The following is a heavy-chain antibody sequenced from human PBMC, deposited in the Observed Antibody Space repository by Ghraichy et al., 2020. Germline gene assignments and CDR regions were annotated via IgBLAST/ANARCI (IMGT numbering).Heavy chain of an antibody. J-gene: IGHJ3*02. CDR1: GGSVSSGSYY. CDR2: IYYSGST. V-gene: IGHV4-61*01. CDR3: AAQYSGSYYYAFDI. D-gene: IGHD1-26*01. Sequence: SETLSLTCTVSGGSVSSGSYYWSWIRQPPGKGLEWIGYIYYSGSTNYNPSLKSRVTISVDTSKNQFSLKLSSVTAADTAVYYCAAQYSGSYYYAFDIWGQGTMVTVSS.